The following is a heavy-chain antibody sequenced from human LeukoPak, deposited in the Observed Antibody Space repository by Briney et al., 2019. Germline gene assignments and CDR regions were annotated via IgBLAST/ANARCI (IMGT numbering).Heavy chain of an antibody. CDR3: AREYSSSWYPYYFDY. Sequence: PSETLSLTCTVSGGSISSYYWSWIRQPAGKGREWIGRIYTSGSTNYNPSLKSRVTMSVDTSKNQFSLKLSSVTAADTAVYYCAREYSSSWYPYYFDYWGQGTLVTVSS. CDR2: IYTSGST. V-gene: IGHV4-4*07. CDR1: GGSISSYY. J-gene: IGHJ4*02. D-gene: IGHD6-13*01.